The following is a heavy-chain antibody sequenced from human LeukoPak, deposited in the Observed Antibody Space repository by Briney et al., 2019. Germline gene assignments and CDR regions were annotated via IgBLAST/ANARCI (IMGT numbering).Heavy chain of an antibody. CDR2: IIPIFGIA. J-gene: IGHJ3*02. CDR3: ARDPGRTRDAFDI. Sequence: ASVKVSCKASGGTFSSYAISWVRQAPGQGLEWMGRIIPIFGIANYAQKFQGRVTITADKSTSTAYMGLSSLRSEDTAVYYCARDPGRTRDAFDIWGQGTMVTVSS. V-gene: IGHV1-69*04. D-gene: IGHD1-1*01. CDR1: GGTFSSYA.